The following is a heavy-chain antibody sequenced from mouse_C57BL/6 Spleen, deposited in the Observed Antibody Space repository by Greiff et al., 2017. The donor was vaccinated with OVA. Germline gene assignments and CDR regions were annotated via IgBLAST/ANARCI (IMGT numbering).Heavy chain of an antibody. Sequence: EVQLQQSGPELVKPGASVKMSCKASGYTFTDYNMHWVKQSHGKSLEWIGYINPNNGGTSYNQKFKGKATLTVNKSSSTAYMELRSLTSEDSAVYYCARSPYYGSSYFAYWGQGTLVTVSA. D-gene: IGHD1-1*01. CDR2: INPNNGGT. CDR3: ARSPYYGSSYFAY. CDR1: GYTFTDYN. J-gene: IGHJ3*01. V-gene: IGHV1-22*01.